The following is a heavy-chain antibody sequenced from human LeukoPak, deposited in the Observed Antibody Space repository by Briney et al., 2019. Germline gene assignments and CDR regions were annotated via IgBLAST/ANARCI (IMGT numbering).Heavy chain of an antibody. D-gene: IGHD6-19*01. CDR3: AKEGGRVAGN. V-gene: IGHV3-23*01. CDR1: GFTFRSYA. J-gene: IGHJ4*02. Sequence: TGGSLRLSCAVSGFTFRSYAMSWVRQAPGKGLEWVSAISGSGGSTFYADSVKGRFTISRDNYKNTLYLQMNSLRAEDTAVYYCAKEGGRVAGNWGQGTLVTVSS. CDR2: ISGSGGST.